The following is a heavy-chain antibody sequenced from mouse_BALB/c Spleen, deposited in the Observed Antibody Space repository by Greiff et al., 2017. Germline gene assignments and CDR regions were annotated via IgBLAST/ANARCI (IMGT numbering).Heavy chain of an antibody. Sequence: EVKVVESGGGLVQPGGSRKLSCAASGFTFSSFGMHWVRQAPEKGLEWVAYISSGSSTIYYADTVKGRFTISRDNPKNTLFLQMTSLRSEDTAMYYCARGIYYDYEGGAMDYWGQGTSVTVSS. CDR2: ISSGSSTI. CDR3: ARGIYYDYEGGAMDY. V-gene: IGHV5-17*02. J-gene: IGHJ4*01. CDR1: GFTFSSFG. D-gene: IGHD2-4*01.